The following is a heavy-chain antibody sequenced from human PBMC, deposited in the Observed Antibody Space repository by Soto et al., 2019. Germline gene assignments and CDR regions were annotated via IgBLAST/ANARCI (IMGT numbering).Heavy chain of an antibody. CDR1: GFTFSNYA. J-gene: IGHJ4*02. CDR2: ISGSGGTT. D-gene: IGHD6-25*01. Sequence: EVQLLESGGGLVQPGRSLRLSCAASGFTFSNYAMSWVRQAPGQGLDWVSAISGSGGTTYYADSVKGWFTISRDNSKYNLFLQMNSLRAEDAAVYYCAKFFVETGSNSGWPWSFHYWGQGTLVTVSS. CDR3: AKFFVETGSNSGWPWSFHY. V-gene: IGHV3-23*01.